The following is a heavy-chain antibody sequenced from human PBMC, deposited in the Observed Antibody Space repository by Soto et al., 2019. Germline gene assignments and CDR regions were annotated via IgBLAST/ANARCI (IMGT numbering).Heavy chain of an antibody. CDR3: ARGGRWKGY. CDR1: GGSFSGYY. CDR2: INHSGST. Sequence: QVQLQQWGAGLLKPSETLSLTCAVYGGSFSGYYWSWIRQPPGKGLEWIGEINHSGSTNYNPSLKSGVTISIDTSKNQFYLTLSSVTAADTAVYYCARGGRWKGYWGQGTLVTVSS. J-gene: IGHJ4*02. D-gene: IGHD4-17*01. V-gene: IGHV4-34*01.